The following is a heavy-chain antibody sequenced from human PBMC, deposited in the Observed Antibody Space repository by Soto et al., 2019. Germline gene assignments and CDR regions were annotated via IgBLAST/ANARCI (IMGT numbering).Heavy chain of an antibody. V-gene: IGHV1-3*01. Sequence: RASVKVSCKASGYTFTSYAMHWVRQAPGQRLEGMGWINAGNGNTKYSQKFQGRVTITRDTSASTAYMELSSLRSEDTAVYYCARTHELGLYYYYYAMDVWAQGPRSPSP. CDR1: GYTFTSYA. CDR2: INAGNGNT. J-gene: IGHJ6*02. CDR3: ARTHELGLYYYYYAMDV. D-gene: IGHD6-13*01.